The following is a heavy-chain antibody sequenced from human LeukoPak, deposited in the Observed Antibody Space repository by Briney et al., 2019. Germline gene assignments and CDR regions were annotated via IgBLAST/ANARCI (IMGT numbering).Heavy chain of an antibody. CDR3: ARARKYYDNSGHPEAFDI. J-gene: IGHJ3*02. Sequence: ASVKVSCKVSGYTLTELSMHWVRQAPGKGLEWMGGFDPEDGETIYAQKFQGRVTMTEDTSTDTAYMELSSLRSEDTAVYYCARARKYYDNSGHPEAFDIWGQGTMVTVSS. V-gene: IGHV1-24*01. CDR1: GYTLTELS. D-gene: IGHD3-22*01. CDR2: FDPEDGET.